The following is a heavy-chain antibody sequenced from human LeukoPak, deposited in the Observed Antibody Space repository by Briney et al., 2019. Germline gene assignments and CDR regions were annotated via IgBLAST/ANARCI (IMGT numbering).Heavy chain of an antibody. CDR1: GYTFTSYG. V-gene: IGHV1-18*01. J-gene: IGHJ4*02. CDR3: ARSKSIFGVVPLGY. D-gene: IGHD3-3*01. Sequence: ASVKVSCKASGYTFTSYGISWVRQAPGQGLEWMGWISAYNGNTNYAQKLQGRVTMTTDTSTSTAYMELRSLRSDDTAVYYCARSKSIFGVVPLGYWGQGTLVTVSS. CDR2: ISAYNGNT.